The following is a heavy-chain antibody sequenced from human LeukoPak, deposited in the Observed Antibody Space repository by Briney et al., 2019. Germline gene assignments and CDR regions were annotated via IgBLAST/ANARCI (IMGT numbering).Heavy chain of an antibody. Sequence: GGSLRLSCAASGFSVSSNYLSWVRQAPGKGLEWVSVMYSGGSTFYADSVKGRFTISRDNSKNTLNLQMNSLRAEDTAIYYCALHINGDYASRFDPWGQGTLVTVSS. CDR2: MYSGGST. D-gene: IGHD4-17*01. J-gene: IGHJ5*02. V-gene: IGHV3-53*01. CDR3: ALHINGDYASRFDP. CDR1: GFSVSSNY.